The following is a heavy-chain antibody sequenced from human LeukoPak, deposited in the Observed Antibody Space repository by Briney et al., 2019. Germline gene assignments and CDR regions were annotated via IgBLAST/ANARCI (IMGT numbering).Heavy chain of an antibody. CDR3: VRAGYTYGTPYF. J-gene: IGHJ4*02. CDR2: IKQDGGDK. Sequence: EGSLRLSCAASGFTFRDYWMTWVRQAPGKGLEWMADIKQDGGDKNYVDSVKGRFTISRDNAKNSLYLQMDSLRAEDTAVYYCVRAGYTYGTPYFWGQGTLVTVSS. V-gene: IGHV3-7*01. D-gene: IGHD5-18*01. CDR1: GFTFRDYW.